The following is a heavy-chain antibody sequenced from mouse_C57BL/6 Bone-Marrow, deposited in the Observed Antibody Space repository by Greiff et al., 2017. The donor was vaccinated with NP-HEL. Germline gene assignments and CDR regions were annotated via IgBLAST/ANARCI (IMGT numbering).Heavy chain of an antibody. V-gene: IGHV7-3*01. D-gene: IGHD1-1*01. Sequence: EVKLVESGGGLVQPGGSLSLSCAASGFTFTDYYMSWVRQPSGKALEWLGFIRNKANGYTTEYSASVKVRFTISRDHSQSILYLHMLALSAEDSATYYCARYIRWGGDGDYFGYWGQGTTLTVSS. CDR3: ARYIRWGGDGDYFGY. CDR2: IRNKANGYTT. J-gene: IGHJ2*01. CDR1: GFTFTDYY.